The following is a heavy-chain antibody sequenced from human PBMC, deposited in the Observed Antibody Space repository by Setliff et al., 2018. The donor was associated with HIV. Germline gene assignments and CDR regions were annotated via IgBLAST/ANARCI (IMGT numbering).Heavy chain of an antibody. V-gene: IGHV3-74*01. CDR2: INRDESST. CDR1: GFTFSSHW. Sequence: GGSLRLSCAASGFTFSSHWMHWVRQAPGKGLVWVSRINRDESSTSYADSVKGRFTISRDNAKNTRYLQMDSLRAEDTAVYYCTRGGSYSPGDYWGQGALVTVSS. D-gene: IGHD1-26*01. J-gene: IGHJ4*02. CDR3: TRGGSYSPGDY.